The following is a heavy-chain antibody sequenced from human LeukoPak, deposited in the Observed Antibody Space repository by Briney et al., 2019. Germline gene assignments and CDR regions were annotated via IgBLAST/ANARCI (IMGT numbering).Heavy chain of an antibody. CDR2: ISSSGSTI. Sequence: QPGRSLRLSCAASGFTFSSYSMNWVRQTPVRGLEWLSYISSSGSTIYYADSVKGRFTISRDNAKNSLYLQMNSLRDEDTAVYYCAVSDSKWGQGTLVTVSS. CDR1: GFTFSSYS. D-gene: IGHD3-22*01. V-gene: IGHV3-48*02. J-gene: IGHJ4*02. CDR3: AVSDSK.